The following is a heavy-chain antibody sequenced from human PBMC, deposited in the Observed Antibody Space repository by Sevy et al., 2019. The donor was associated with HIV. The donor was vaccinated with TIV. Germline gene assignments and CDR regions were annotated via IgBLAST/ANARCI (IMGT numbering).Heavy chain of an antibody. V-gene: IGHV1-24*01. Sequence: ASVKVSCKVSGYTLTAFAMHWVRQAPGKGLEWMGTVDPEDDERIYAQKFQGRVSMTEDTSADTAYMELSSLRSEDTAIYYCATTKDYYDSSAYPVDYWGQGTLVTVSS. CDR2: VDPEDDER. J-gene: IGHJ4*02. CDR1: GYTLTAFA. D-gene: IGHD3-22*01. CDR3: ATTKDYYDSSAYPVDY.